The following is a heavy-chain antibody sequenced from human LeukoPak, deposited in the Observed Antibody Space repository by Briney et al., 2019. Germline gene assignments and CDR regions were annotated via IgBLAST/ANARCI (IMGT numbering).Heavy chain of an antibody. V-gene: IGHV3-64D*09. CDR3: VKMGTYYYDSSGSNY. D-gene: IGHD3-22*01. J-gene: IGHJ4*02. Sequence: GGSLRLSCSASGFTFSSYAMHWVRQAPGKGLEYVSAINSNGGTTYYSDSVKGRFTISRDNSKYTLYLQMSSLRAEDTAVYYCVKMGTYYYDSSGSNYWGQGTLVTVSS. CDR2: INSNGGTT. CDR1: GFTFSSYA.